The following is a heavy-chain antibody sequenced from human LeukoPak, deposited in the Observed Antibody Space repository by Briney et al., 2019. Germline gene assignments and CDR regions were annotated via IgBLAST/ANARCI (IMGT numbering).Heavy chain of an antibody. CDR2: IYYSGST. D-gene: IGHD2-15*01. J-gene: IGHJ3*02. CDR1: GGSISSYY. Sequence: PSETLSLTCTVSGGSISSYYWSWLRQPPGKGLEWIGYIYYSGSTNYNPSLKSRVTISVDTSKNQFSLKLSPVTAADTAVYYCARVGCSGGSCYDDAFDIWGQGTMVTVSS. V-gene: IGHV4-59*01. CDR3: ARVGCSGGSCYDDAFDI.